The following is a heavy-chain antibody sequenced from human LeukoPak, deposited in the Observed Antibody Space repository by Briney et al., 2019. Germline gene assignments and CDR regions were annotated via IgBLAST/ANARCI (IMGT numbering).Heavy chain of an antibody. Sequence: SETLSLTCTVSGGSISSSSYYWGWIRQPPGKGLEWIGSIYYSGSTYYNPSLKSRVTISVDTSKNQFSLKLSSVTAADTAVYYCARGRDSWTQYFDLWGRGTLVTVSS. J-gene: IGHJ2*01. CDR2: IYYSGST. CDR1: GGSISSSSYY. CDR3: ARGRDSWTQYFDL. V-gene: IGHV4-39*01. D-gene: IGHD1-1*01.